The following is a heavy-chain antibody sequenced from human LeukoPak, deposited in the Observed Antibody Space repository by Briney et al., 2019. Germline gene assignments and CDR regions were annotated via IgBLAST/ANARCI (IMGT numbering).Heavy chain of an antibody. J-gene: IGHJ3*02. CDR1: GGSLSSGSYY. D-gene: IGHD3-22*01. CDR3: ARTLMGIVVVITPDDAFDI. Sequence: SQTLSLTCTVSGGSLSSGSYYWSWIRQPAGKGLEWIGRIYTSGSTNYNPSLKSRVTISVDTSKNQSSLKLSSVTAADTAVYYCARTLMGIVVVITPDDAFDIWGQGTMVTVSS. CDR2: IYTSGST. V-gene: IGHV4-61*02.